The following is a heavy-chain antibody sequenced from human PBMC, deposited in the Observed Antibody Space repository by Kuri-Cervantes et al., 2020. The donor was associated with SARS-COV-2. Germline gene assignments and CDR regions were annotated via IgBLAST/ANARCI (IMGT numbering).Heavy chain of an antibody. D-gene: IGHD2-15*01. CDR1: GYTFSSHW. CDR3: ARRSCDGGSCYSP. V-gene: IGHV5-51*01. CDR2: IYPTDSDT. J-gene: IGHJ5*02. Sequence: GGSLRLSCKASGYTFSSHWIGWVRQMPGEGLEWMGIIYPTDSDTRYSPSFQGQVTISVDESISTAYLQWSSLKASDTAIYYCARRSCDGGSCYSPWGQGTLVTVSS.